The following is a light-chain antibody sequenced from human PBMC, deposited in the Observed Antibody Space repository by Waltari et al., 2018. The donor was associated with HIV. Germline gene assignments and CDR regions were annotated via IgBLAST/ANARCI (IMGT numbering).Light chain of an antibody. Sequence: QSVLTQPPSVSAAPGQKVTISCSGGSSNIGRRYVSWYQQLPGEAPKVVFYDVGKRPSGIPDRVSGSKSGTSATLGITGLETGDEADYYCQTWDVSLKAALFGGGTKLTVL. CDR3: QTWDVSLKAAL. CDR2: DVG. CDR1: SSNIGRRY. V-gene: IGLV1-51*01. J-gene: IGLJ2*01.